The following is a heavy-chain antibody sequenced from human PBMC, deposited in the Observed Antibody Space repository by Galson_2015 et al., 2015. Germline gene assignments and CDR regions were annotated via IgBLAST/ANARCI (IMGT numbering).Heavy chain of an antibody. CDR3: ARSIAAAGTEPQDAFEI. J-gene: IGHJ3*02. D-gene: IGHD6-13*01. V-gene: IGHV5-51*04. CDR1: GYSFTSYW. CDR2: IYPGDSDT. Sequence: QSGAEVKKPGESLKISCKGSGYSFTSYWIGWVRQMPGKGLEWMGIIYPGDSDTRYSPSFQGQVTISADKPISTAYLQWSSLKASDTAMYYCARSIAAAGTEPQDAFEIWGQGTMVTVSS.